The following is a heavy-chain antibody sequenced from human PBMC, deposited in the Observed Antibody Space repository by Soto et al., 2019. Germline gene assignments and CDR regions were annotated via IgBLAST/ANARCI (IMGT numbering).Heavy chain of an antibody. J-gene: IGHJ4*02. CDR1: GFTFSSYS. CDR2: ISSSSSTI. V-gene: IGHV3-48*02. D-gene: IGHD3-16*01. CDR3: ARPLGYVWGTRNYYFDY. Sequence: GGSLRLSCAASGFTFSSYSMNWVRQAPGKGLEWVSYISSSSSTIYYADSVKGRFTISRDNAKNSLYLQMNSLRDEDTAVYYCARPLGYVWGTRNYYFDYWGQGTLVTVSS.